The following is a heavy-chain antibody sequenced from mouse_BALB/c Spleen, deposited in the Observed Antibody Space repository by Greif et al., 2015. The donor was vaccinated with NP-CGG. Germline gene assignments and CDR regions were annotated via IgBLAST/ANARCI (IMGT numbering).Heavy chain of an antibody. Sequence: VQLQQPGAELVRSGASVKLSCTASGFNVKDYYMHWVKQRPEQGLEWIGWIDPENGDTEYAPKFQGKATMTADTSSNTAYLQRSSLTSEDTAVYYCNAGGLRRKDFDYWGQGTTLTVSS. V-gene: IGHV14-4*02. CDR3: NAGGLRRKDFDY. CDR2: IDPENGDT. D-gene: IGHD2-2*01. CDR1: GFNVKDYY. J-gene: IGHJ2*01.